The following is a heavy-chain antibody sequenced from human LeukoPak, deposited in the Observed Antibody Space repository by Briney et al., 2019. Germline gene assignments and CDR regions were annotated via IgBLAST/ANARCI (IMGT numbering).Heavy chain of an antibody. J-gene: IGHJ3*02. V-gene: IGHV4-59*12. CDR2: IYYSGST. Sequence: SPSETLSLTCTVSGGSISSYYWTWIRQPPGKGLEWIGYIYYSGSTNYNPSLKSRVTMSVDTSKNQFSLKLSSVTAADTAVYYCARDHYDAFDIWGQGTMVTVSS. CDR1: GGSISSYY. CDR3: ARDHYDAFDI.